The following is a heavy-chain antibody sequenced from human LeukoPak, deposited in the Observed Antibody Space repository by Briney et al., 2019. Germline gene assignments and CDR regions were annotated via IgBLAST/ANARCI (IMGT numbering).Heavy chain of an antibody. Sequence: PGGSLRLSCAASGFTFSSYDMHWVRRATGKGLEWVSAIGTAGDTYYPGSVKGRSTISRENAKNSLYLQTNSLRADDTAVYYCARGLYYDFWSGYSGGGMDVWGQGTTVTVSS. J-gene: IGHJ6*02. V-gene: IGHV3-13*01. D-gene: IGHD3-3*01. CDR1: GFTFSSYD. CDR2: IGTAGDT. CDR3: ARGLYYDFWSGYSGGGMDV.